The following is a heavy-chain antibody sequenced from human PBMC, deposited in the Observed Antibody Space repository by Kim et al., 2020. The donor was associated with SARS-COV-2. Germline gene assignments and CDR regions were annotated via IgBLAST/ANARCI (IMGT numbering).Heavy chain of an antibody. V-gene: IGHV3-30*18. D-gene: IGHD3-9*01. Sequence: GGSLRLSCAASGFTFSSYGMHWVRQAPGKGLEWVAVISYDGSNKYYADSVKGRFTIPRDNSKNTLYLQMNSLRAEDTAVYYCAKDGTYYDILTGYYDYYYYGMDVWGQGTTVTVSS. J-gene: IGHJ6*02. CDR2: ISYDGSNK. CDR1: GFTFSSYG. CDR3: AKDGTYYDILTGYYDYYYYGMDV.